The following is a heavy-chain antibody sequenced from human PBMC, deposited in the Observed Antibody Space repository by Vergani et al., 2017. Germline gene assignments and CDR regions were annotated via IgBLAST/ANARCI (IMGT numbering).Heavy chain of an antibody. CDR3: AKQGCTSATCYTNF. V-gene: IGHV3-23*01. CDR1: GVTFSDYA. CDR2: ISGSGGNT. D-gene: IGHD2-2*02. J-gene: IGHJ4*02. Sequence: EMQLLESGGGLVQPGGSLRLSCAASGVTFSDYAMNWGRQAPGKGLEWVSSISGSGGNTYYADSVKGRFTISRDNSKNVLSLQMNSLRAEDTAVYYCAKQGCTSATCYTNFWGQGTLVTVSS.